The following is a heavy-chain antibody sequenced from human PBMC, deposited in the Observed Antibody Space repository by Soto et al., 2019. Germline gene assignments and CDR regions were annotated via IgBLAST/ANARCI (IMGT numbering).Heavy chain of an antibody. CDR2: IYHSGST. CDR3: ARREIQGPIDY. D-gene: IGHD1-26*01. J-gene: IGHJ4*02. CDR1: GGSISSSNW. V-gene: IGHV4-4*02. Sequence: SETLSLTCAVSGGSISSSNWWSWVRQPPGKGLEWIGEIYHSGSTNYNPSLKSRVTISVDTSKNQFSLKLTSVTAVDTAVYYCARREIQGPIDYWGQGTLVTSPQ.